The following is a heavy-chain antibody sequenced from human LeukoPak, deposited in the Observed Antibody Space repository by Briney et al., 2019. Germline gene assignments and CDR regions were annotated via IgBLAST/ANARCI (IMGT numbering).Heavy chain of an antibody. D-gene: IGHD1-26*01. CDR3: GRGYSGSH. CDR2: INQHGSER. V-gene: IGHV3-7*01. Sequence: GGSLSLSCAASGFTLNNYYMTWVRQAPGKGLEWVANINQHGSERHYVDSVKGRFTISRDNAKNSLYLQLNGLRAEDTAVYFRGRGYSGSHWGQGTLVTVSS. CDR1: GFTLNNYY. J-gene: IGHJ4*02.